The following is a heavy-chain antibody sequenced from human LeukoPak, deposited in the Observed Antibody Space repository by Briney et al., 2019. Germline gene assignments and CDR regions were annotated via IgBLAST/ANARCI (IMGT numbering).Heavy chain of an antibody. Sequence: SETLSLTCTVSGGSISSYYWSWIRQPPGKGLEWIGYIYYSGSTNYNPSLKSRVTISVDTSKNQFSLKLSSVTAADTAVYYCARRGGITRYWFDPWGQGTLVTVSS. CDR2: IYYSGST. V-gene: IGHV4-59*12. CDR1: GGSISSYY. CDR3: ARRGGITRYWFDP. D-gene: IGHD1-14*01. J-gene: IGHJ5*02.